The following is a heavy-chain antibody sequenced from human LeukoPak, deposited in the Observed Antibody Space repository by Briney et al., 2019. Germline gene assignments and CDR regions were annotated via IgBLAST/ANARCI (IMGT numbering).Heavy chain of an antibody. CDR3: VRGVSDAGTDY. Sequence: PGGSLRLSCAASGFTFRNYWMYWVRQGPGKGLMWVSHIITDGSGTGYADFVEGRFTISRDNAKNTLYLQMNSLKVEDTAIYYCVRGVSDAGTDYWGRGTLVTVSS. J-gene: IGHJ4*02. V-gene: IGHV3-74*01. D-gene: IGHD2-8*01. CDR1: GFTFRNYW. CDR2: IITDGSGT.